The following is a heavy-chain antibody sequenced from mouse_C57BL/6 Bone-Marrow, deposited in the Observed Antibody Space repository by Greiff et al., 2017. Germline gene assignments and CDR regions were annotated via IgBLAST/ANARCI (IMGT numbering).Heavy chain of an antibody. CDR2: ISSGGSYT. CDR1: GFTFSSYG. Sequence: EVQRVESGGDLVKPGGSLKLSCAASGFTFSSYGMSWVRQTPDKRLEWVATISSGGSYTYYPHSVKGRFTISRDNAKNTLYMCMSSMKSECTAMYYCASHFYYYGSSYPCAYWGQGTLVTVSA. D-gene: IGHD1-1*01. CDR3: ASHFYYYGSSYPCAY. V-gene: IGHV5-6*01. J-gene: IGHJ3*01.